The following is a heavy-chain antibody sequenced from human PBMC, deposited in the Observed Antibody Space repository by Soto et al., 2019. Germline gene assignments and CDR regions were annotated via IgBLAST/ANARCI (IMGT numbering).Heavy chain of an antibody. J-gene: IGHJ3*02. Sequence: QVQLVQSGAEVKKPGSSVKVSCKASGGTFSSYTISWVRQAPGQGLEWMGRIIPILGIANYAQKFQGRVTITADKSTSTAYMELSSLRSEDTAVYYCAGGYGDYERSDSCDTWGQGTKVTVSS. CDR1: GGTFSSYT. D-gene: IGHD4-17*01. CDR3: AGGYGDYERSDSCDT. CDR2: IIPILGIA. V-gene: IGHV1-69*02.